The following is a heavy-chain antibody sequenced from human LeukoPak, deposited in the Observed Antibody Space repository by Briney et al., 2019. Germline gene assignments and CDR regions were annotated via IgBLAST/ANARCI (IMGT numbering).Heavy chain of an antibody. J-gene: IGHJ5*02. CDR1: GGTFSSYA. D-gene: IGHD2-2*01. V-gene: IGHV1-8*02. CDR3: ARGSYCSSTSCYYWFDP. CDR2: MNPNSGNT. Sequence: ASVKVSCKASGGTFSSYAISWVRQAPGQGLEWMGWMNPNSGNTGYAQKFQGRVIMTRNTSISTAYMELSSLRSEDTAVCYCARGSYCSSTSCYYWFDPWGQGTLVTVSS.